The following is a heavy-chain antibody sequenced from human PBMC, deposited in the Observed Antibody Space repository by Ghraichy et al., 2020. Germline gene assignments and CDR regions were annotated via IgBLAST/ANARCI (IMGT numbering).Heavy chain of an antibody. CDR2: ISSSSSYI. Sequence: GGSLRLSCAASGFTFSSYSMNWVRQAPGKGLEWVSSISSSSSYIYYADSVKGRFTISRDNAKNSLYLQMNSLRAEDTAVYYCARALTGLYYYGSSYGMDVWGQGTTVTVSS. V-gene: IGHV3-21*01. D-gene: IGHD3-10*01. CDR1: GFTFSSYS. J-gene: IGHJ6*02. CDR3: ARALTGLYYYGSSYGMDV.